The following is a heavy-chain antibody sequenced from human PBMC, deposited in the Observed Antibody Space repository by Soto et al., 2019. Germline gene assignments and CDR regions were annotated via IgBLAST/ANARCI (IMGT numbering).Heavy chain of an antibody. V-gene: IGHV3-23*01. Sequence: GGSRRLSCAASGFTFSSYAMNWVRQAPGKGLEWVSTIGGSGVSTYFADSVKGRFTISRDNSKNTLYLQMNSLTAEDTAVYYCARDHNWKYDAFDIWGQGTMVTVSS. CDR3: ARDHNWKYDAFDI. J-gene: IGHJ3*02. CDR1: GFTFSSYA. CDR2: IGGSGVST. D-gene: IGHD1-7*01.